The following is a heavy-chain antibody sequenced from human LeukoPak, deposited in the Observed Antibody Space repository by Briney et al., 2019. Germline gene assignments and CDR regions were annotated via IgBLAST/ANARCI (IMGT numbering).Heavy chain of an antibody. V-gene: IGHV4-30-4*01. CDR2: IYYSGST. Sequence: SQTLSLTCTVSGGSISSGDYYWSWIRQPPGKGLEWIWYIYYSGSTYYNPSLKSRVTISVDTSKNQFSLKLSSVTAADTAVYYCARTLRRGYYFDYWGQGTLVTVSS. CDR3: ARTLRRGYYFDY. CDR1: GGSISSGDYY. D-gene: IGHD3-10*01. J-gene: IGHJ4*02.